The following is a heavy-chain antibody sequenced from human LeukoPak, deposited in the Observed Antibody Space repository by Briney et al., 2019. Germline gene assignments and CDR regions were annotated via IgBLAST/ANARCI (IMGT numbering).Heavy chain of an antibody. CDR1: GFTFSSYS. V-gene: IGHV3-21*01. J-gene: IGHJ4*02. CDR2: ISSSSSYI. Sequence: PGGSLRLSCAASGFTFSSYSMNWVRQAPGKGLEWVSSISSSSSYIYYADSVKGRFTISRDNARNSLYLQMNSLRAEDTAVYYCAREWFGELLDGYWGQGTLVTVSS. D-gene: IGHD3-10*01. CDR3: AREWFGELLDGY.